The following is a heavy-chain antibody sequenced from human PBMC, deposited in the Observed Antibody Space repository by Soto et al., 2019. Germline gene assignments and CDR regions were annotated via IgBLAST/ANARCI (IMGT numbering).Heavy chain of an antibody. Sequence: TSETLSLTCTVSGGSISSYYWSWIRQPPGKGLEWIGYIYYSGSTNYNPSLKSRVTISVDTSKNQFSLKLSSVTAADTAVYYCARDQLDSSGSEPIYYYYGMDVWGQGTTVTVSS. D-gene: IGHD6-19*01. V-gene: IGHV4-59*01. CDR2: IYYSGST. CDR3: ARDQLDSSGSEPIYYYYGMDV. CDR1: GGSISSYY. J-gene: IGHJ6*02.